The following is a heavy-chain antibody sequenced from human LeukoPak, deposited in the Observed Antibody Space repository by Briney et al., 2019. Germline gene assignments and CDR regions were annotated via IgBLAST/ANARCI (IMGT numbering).Heavy chain of an antibody. CDR2: INPNSGGT. CDR3: ARGGRLRYFDWLTHDY. CDR1: GYTFTGYY. D-gene: IGHD3-9*01. J-gene: IGHJ4*02. Sequence: ASVKVSCKASGYTFTGYYMHWVRQAPGQGLEWMGWINPNSGGTNYAQKFQGRVTMTRDTSISTAYMELSRLRSDDTAVYYCARGGRLRYFDWLTHDYWGQGTLVTVSS. V-gene: IGHV1-2*02.